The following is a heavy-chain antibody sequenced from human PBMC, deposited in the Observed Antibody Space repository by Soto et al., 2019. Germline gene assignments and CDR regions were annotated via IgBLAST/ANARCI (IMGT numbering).Heavy chain of an antibody. CDR2: IYPGDSDT. CDR1: GYSFTSYW. J-gene: IGHJ3*02. Sequence: GESLKISCKGSGYSFTSYWIGWVRQMPGKGLEWMGVIYPGDSDTRYSPSLQGQVTISADKSISTAYLQWSSLKASDLAMYYWARALIAAAPGHAFDIWGQGTMVTVSS. V-gene: IGHV5-51*01. CDR3: ARALIAAAPGHAFDI. D-gene: IGHD6-13*01.